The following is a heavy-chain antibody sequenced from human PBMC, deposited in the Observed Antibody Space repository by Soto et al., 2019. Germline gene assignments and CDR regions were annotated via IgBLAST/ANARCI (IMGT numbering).Heavy chain of an antibody. CDR1: GYTFTSYY. J-gene: IGHJ5*02. CDR3: SGEAGYSRPLNWFDP. Sequence: QVQLVQSGAEVKKPGASVKVSCKASGYTFTSYYMHWVRQAPGQGLEWMGVINPSGGSTSYAQKFPGRVNLTRDTAKRTVYMELRSLGSEDTAEYYCSGEAGYSRPLNWFDPWGQGTLVTVSS. CDR2: INPSGGST. D-gene: IGHD5-12*01. V-gene: IGHV1-46*01.